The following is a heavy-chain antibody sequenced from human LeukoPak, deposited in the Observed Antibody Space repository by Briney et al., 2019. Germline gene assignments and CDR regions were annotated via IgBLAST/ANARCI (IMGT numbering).Heavy chain of an antibody. Sequence: GGSLRLSCTVSGFTVSSNSMSWVRQAPGKGLEWVSFIYSDNTHYSDSVKGRFTISRDNSKNTLYLQMNSLRAEDTAVYYCARTSAMVGSGSSEFDPWGQGTLVTVSS. J-gene: IGHJ5*02. CDR3: ARTSAMVGSGSSEFDP. V-gene: IGHV3-53*01. CDR2: IYSDNT. D-gene: IGHD3-10*01. CDR1: GFTVSSNS.